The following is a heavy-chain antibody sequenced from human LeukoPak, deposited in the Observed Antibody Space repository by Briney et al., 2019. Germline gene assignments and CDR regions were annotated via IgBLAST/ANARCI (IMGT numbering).Heavy chain of an antibody. CDR2: IGGSGGNT. D-gene: IGHD6-19*01. CDR1: GFTFSTYA. J-gene: IGHJ4*02. Sequence: GGSLRLSCAASGFTFSTYAMSWVRQAPGKGLEWVSAIGGSGGNTYYADSVKGRFTISRDNSKNTLYLQMNSLRADDTAVYYCAKGPLTEVAGTTWDYWGQGTPVTVSS. V-gene: IGHV3-23*01. CDR3: AKGPLTEVAGTTWDY.